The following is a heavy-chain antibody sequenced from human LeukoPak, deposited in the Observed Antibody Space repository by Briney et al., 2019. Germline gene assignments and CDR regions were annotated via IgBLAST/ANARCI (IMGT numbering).Heavy chain of an antibody. CDR2: ISAYNGNT. D-gene: IGHD2-15*01. CDR1: GYTFTSYG. V-gene: IGHV1-18*01. CDR3: ARGYCSGGSCLQGYYYYYMDV. J-gene: IGHJ6*03. Sequence: ASVKVSCKASGYTFTSYGISWVRQAPGQGLEWMGWISAYNGNTNYAQKLQGRGTMTTDTSTSTAYMELRSLRSDDTAVYYCARGYCSGGSCLQGYYYYYMDVWGKGTTVTISS.